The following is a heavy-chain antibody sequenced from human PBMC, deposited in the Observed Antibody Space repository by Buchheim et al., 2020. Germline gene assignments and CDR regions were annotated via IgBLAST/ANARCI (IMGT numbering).Heavy chain of an antibody. CDR1: GGSFSGYY. V-gene: IGHV4-34*01. D-gene: IGHD3-22*01. Sequence: QVQLQQWGAGLLKPSETLSLTCAVYGGSFSGYYWSWIRQPPGKGLEWIGEINHSGSTNYNPSLKSRVTISVDTSKNQFSLKRSSVTAADTAVYYCARGTTYYYDSSGGWGQGTL. CDR3: ARGTTYYYDSSGG. J-gene: IGHJ4*02. CDR2: INHSGST.